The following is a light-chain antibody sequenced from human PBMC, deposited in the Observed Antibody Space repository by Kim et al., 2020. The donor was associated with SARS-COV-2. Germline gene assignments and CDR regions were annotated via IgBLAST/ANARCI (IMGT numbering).Light chain of an antibody. CDR3: QQYHNWPPFT. CDR1: QSLSSN. CDR2: GAS. Sequence: EIVMTQSPATLSASPGERATLSCRASQSLSSNLAWYQQTPGQPPRLLIYGASTRATGIPARFSGSGSGTEFTLTISSLQSEDFAVYYCQQYHNWPPFTFGQGTKLEF. J-gene: IGKJ2*01. V-gene: IGKV3-15*01.